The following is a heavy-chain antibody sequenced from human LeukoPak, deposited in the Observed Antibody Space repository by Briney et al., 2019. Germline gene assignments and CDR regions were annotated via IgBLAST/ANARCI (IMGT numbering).Heavy chain of an antibody. CDR2: IYYSGST. Sequence: SETLSLTCTVSGGSISTSNYYWGWIRQPPGKGLEWIGSIYYSGSTYYNPSLKSRVTISVDTSKNQFSLKLSSVTAADTAVYYCARGGVDMNTAMVLSYFDYWGQGTLVTVSS. CDR3: ARGGVDMNTAMVLSYFDY. V-gene: IGHV4-39*07. J-gene: IGHJ4*02. D-gene: IGHD5-18*01. CDR1: GGSISTSNYY.